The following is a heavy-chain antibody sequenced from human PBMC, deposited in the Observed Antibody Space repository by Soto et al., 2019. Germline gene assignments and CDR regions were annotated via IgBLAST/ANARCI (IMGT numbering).Heavy chain of an antibody. J-gene: IGHJ6*03. Sequence: EVQLVESGGGLVHPGRSLRLSCAASGFTFDDYAMHWVRQAPGKGLEWVSSISWNSGDIGYADSVKGRFTISRDNAKNSLYLQMNSLRAEDTALYYCAKGNFAYYYYYMDVWGKWTTVTVAS. CDR3: AKGNFAYYYYYMDV. V-gene: IGHV3-9*01. CDR1: GFTFDDYA. CDR2: ISWNSGDI.